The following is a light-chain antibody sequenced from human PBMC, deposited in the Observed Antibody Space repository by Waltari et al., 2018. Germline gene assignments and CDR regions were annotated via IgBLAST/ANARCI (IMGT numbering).Light chain of an antibody. V-gene: IGKV3-11*01. CDR1: QSVSDY. Sequence: EIVLTQSPATLSLSPGERATLSCRASQSVSDYLAWYQQKPGQAPRLLISAASNRAPGIPAGFSGSGSGTDFTLTISSLEPEDFAFYYCQQRSNWPISFGQGTRLEIK. J-gene: IGKJ5*01. CDR2: AAS. CDR3: QQRSNWPIS.